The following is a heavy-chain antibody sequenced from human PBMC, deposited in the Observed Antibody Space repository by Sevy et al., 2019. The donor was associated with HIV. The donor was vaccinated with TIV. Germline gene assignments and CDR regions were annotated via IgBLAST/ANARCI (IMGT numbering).Heavy chain of an antibody. CDR2: IKQDGSEK. CDR1: GFTFSSHW. J-gene: IGHJ6*02. V-gene: IGHV3-7*01. Sequence: GGFLRLSCAASGFTFSSHWMSWVRQAPGKGLEWLANIKQDGSEKYYVDSVKGRFTISRDNAKNSLSLQMNSLRAEDMAVYYSARDTGGIGMDVWGQGTTVTVSS. CDR3: ARDTGGIGMDV. D-gene: IGHD6-13*01.